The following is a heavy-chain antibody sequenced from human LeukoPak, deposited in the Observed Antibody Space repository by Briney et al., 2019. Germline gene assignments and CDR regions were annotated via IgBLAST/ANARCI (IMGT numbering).Heavy chain of an antibody. CDR3: ARGLAPELDY. Sequence: PSETLSLTCAVYGGSFSGYYWSWIRQPPGKGLEWIGEINHSGSTNYNPSLKSRVTISVDTSKNQFSLKLSSVTAADTAVYYCARGLAPELDYWGQGTLVTVSS. J-gene: IGHJ4*02. V-gene: IGHV4-34*01. D-gene: IGHD3-3*02. CDR2: INHSGST. CDR1: GGSFSGYY.